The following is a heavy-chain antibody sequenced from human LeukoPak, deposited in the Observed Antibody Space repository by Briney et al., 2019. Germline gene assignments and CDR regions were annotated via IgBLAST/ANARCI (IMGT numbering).Heavy chain of an antibody. V-gene: IGHV1-46*01. Sequence: ASVKVSCKASGYTFSSYYMHWVRQAPGQGLEWMGIINPSGGSTTYAQKFQGRVTMTRDTSTSTVYMDLSSLRSEDTAVYYCARDFNGSYYTYSLHYWGRGTLVTVSS. CDR1: GYTFSSYY. CDR3: ARDFNGSYYTYSLHY. D-gene: IGHD1-26*01. CDR2: INPSGGST. J-gene: IGHJ4*02.